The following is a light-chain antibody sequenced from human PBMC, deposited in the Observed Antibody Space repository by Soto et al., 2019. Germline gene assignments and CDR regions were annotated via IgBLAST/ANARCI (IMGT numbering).Light chain of an antibody. J-gene: IGKJ1*01. V-gene: IGKV3-15*01. CDR3: QQYNNWTPCI. Sequence: EIVMTQSPSTLYVSPGERATLSCRASQSGSSNLAWYQQKPCQAPRRLIYGAATRASGIPARFSGSGSGTEFTLTIRSLQSEDFAVYVYQQYNNWTPCIFGPGTKVQIK. CDR2: GAA. CDR1: QSGSSN.